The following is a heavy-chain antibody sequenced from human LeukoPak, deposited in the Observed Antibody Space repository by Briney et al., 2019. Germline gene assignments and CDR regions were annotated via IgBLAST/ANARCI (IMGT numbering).Heavy chain of an antibody. D-gene: IGHD6-13*01. Sequence: APVKVSCKASGYTFTSYDINWVRQATGQGLEWMGRMNPNSGNTGYAQKFQGRVTMTRNTSISTAYMELSSLRSEDTAVYYCARVRSKNSSRGSWFDPWGQGTLVTVSS. CDR3: ARVRSKNSSRGSWFDP. CDR2: MNPNSGNT. J-gene: IGHJ5*02. CDR1: GYTFTSYD. V-gene: IGHV1-8*01.